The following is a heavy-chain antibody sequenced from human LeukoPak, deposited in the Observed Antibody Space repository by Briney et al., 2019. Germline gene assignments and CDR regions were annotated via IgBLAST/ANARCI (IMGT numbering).Heavy chain of an antibody. CDR1: GYTFTSYG. CDR3: ARDRKYYYDSSGEDY. D-gene: IGHD3-22*01. J-gene: IGHJ4*02. V-gene: IGHV1-18*01. Sequence: ASVKVSCKTSGYTFTSYGITWVRQAPGQGLEWMGWISVYNGNTNYAQKFQGRVTMTTDTSTSTAYMELRSLRSDDTAVYFCARDRKYYYDSSGEDYWGQGTLVTVSS. CDR2: ISVYNGNT.